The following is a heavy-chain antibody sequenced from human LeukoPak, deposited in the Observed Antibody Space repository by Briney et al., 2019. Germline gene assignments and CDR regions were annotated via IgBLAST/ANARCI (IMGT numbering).Heavy chain of an antibody. D-gene: IGHD4-23*01. J-gene: IGHJ4*02. V-gene: IGHV3-66*04. Sequence: GGSLRLSCVASGFTLKNAWMSGVRQAPGKGLEWVSVIYSCGSTYYADSVKGRFTISRDNSKNTLYLQMNSLRAEDTAVYYCAKRSDYGSNGNYFDSWGQGTPVTVFS. CDR1: GFTLKNAW. CDR3: AKRSDYGSNGNYFDS. CDR2: IYSCGST.